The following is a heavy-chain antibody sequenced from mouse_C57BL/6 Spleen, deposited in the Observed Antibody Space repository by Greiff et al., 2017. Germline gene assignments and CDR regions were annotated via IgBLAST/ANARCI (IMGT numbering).Heavy chain of an antibody. V-gene: IGHV1-26*01. CDR2: INPNNGGT. D-gene: IGHD2-3*01. J-gene: IGHJ2*01. Sequence: EVQLQQSGPELVKPGASVKISCKASGYTFTDYYMNWVKQSHGKSLEWIGDINPNNGGTSYNQKFKGKATLTVDKSSSTAYMELRSLTSEDSAVYYCARCDGYYPDYWGQGTTLTVSS. CDR1: GYTFTDYY. CDR3: ARCDGYYPDY.